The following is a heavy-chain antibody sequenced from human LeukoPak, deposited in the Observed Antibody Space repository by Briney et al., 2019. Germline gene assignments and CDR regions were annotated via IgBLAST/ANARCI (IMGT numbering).Heavy chain of an antibody. Sequence: PGGSLRLSCAASGFTFSSYWMQWVRQAPGKGLVWVSRIDGDGSSTNYADSVKGRFTISRDNAKNTLYLQMNSLRAEDTAVYYCARDGVVVVPAATRYYYYGMDVWGQGTTVTVSS. CDR3: ARDGVVVVPAATRYYYYGMDV. CDR2: IDGDGSST. J-gene: IGHJ6*02. V-gene: IGHV3-74*01. D-gene: IGHD2-2*01. CDR1: GFTFSSYW.